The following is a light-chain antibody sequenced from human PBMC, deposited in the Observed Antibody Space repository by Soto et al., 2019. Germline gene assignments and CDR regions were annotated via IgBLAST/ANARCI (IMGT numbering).Light chain of an antibody. V-gene: IGKV1-39*01. CDR1: QSISSH. CDR2: AAS. J-gene: IGKJ1*01. CDR3: QQTYSSLRT. Sequence: DIQMTQSPSSLSASVGDRVTITCRASQSISSHLSWYQQKPGKAPKLLIHAASSLQSGVPSRFSGSGSGTDFTLTISSLPPEDFASYYCQQTYSSLRTFGQGTKVEI.